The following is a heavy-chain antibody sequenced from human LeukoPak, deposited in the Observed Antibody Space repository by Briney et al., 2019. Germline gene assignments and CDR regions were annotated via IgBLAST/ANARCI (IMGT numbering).Heavy chain of an antibody. V-gene: IGHV1-2*02. D-gene: IGHD2-15*01. CDR3: ARAGLGYCSGGSCYWFGP. Sequence: ASVKVSCKASGYTFTGYYMHWVRQAPGQGLEWMGWINPNSGGTNYAQKFQGRVTMTRDTSISTAYMELSRLRSDDTAVYYCARAGLGYCSGGSCYWFGPWGQGTLVTVSS. CDR2: INPNSGGT. CDR1: GYTFTGYY. J-gene: IGHJ5*02.